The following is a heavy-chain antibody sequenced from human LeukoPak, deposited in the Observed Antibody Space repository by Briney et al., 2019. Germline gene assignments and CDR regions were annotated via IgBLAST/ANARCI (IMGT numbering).Heavy chain of an antibody. Sequence: PGGSLRLSCAASGFTVSNDYMAWVRQAPGRGLEWVSLIYGDGTTFYTDSVKGRFTISRDNSKNTLYLQMNSLRAEDTAVCYCAKEGEGTGLDYWGQGTLVTVSS. CDR2: IYGDGTT. V-gene: IGHV3-66*02. CDR1: GFTVSNDY. J-gene: IGHJ4*02. D-gene: IGHD3/OR15-3a*01. CDR3: AKEGEGTGLDY.